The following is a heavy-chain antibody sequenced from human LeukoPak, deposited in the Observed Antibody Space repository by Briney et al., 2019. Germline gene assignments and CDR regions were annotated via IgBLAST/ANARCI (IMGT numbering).Heavy chain of an antibody. Sequence: SETLSLTCTVSGGSISSGSYYWSWIRQPAGKGLEWIGRIYTSGSTNYNPSLKSRVTISVDTSKNQFSLKLSSVTAADTAVYYCARRNNRYSGSYPRELDYWGQGTLVTVSS. CDR2: IYTSGST. J-gene: IGHJ4*02. CDR3: ARRNNRYSGSYPRELDY. CDR1: GGSISSGSYY. V-gene: IGHV4-61*02. D-gene: IGHD1-26*01.